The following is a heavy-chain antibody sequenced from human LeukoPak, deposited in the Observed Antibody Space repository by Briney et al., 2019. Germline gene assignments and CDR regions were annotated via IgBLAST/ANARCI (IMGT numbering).Heavy chain of an antibody. J-gene: IGHJ4*02. D-gene: IGHD6-13*01. CDR1: GFTFSNYS. CDR2: ISRASSTI. V-gene: IGHV3-48*01. Sequence: GGSLRLSCAASGFTFSNYSMNWVSQAPGKGLEWVSYISRASSTIYYADPVKGRFTISRDNAKNSLYLQMNSLRAEDTAVYYCARSYYSSSCPDYWGQGTLVTVSS. CDR3: ARSYYSSSCPDY.